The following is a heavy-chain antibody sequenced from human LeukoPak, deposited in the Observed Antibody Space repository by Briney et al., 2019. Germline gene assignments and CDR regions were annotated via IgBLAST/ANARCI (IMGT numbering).Heavy chain of an antibody. J-gene: IGHJ4*02. CDR2: ISYDGSNK. CDR3: ARDPARWFGEEYYFDY. CDR1: GFTFSNAW. Sequence: PGGSLRLSCAASGFTFSNAWMSWVRQAPGKGLEWVAVISYDGSNKYYADSVKGRFTISRDNSKNTLYLQMNSLRAEDTAVYYCARDPARWFGEEYYFDYWGQGTLVTVSS. D-gene: IGHD3-10*01. V-gene: IGHV3-30*03.